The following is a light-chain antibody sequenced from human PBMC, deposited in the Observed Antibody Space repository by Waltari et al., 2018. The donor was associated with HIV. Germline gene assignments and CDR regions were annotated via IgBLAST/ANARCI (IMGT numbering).Light chain of an antibody. CDR1: SSNIGSNT. CDR2: SNN. CDR3: AAWDDSLNGRGV. Sequence: QSVLTQPPSASGTPGQRVTISCSGSSSNIGSNTVNWYQQLPGTAPTLLIYSNNQRPSGVPDRFSGSKSGTSASLAISGLQSEDEADYYCAAWDDSLNGRGVFGGGTKLTVL. V-gene: IGLV1-44*01. J-gene: IGLJ2*01.